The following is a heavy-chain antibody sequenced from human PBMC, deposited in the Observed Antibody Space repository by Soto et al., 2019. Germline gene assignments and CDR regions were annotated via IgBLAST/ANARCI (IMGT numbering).Heavy chain of an antibody. CDR3: ATDWGRD. V-gene: IGHV3-15*01. CDR2: IKRLSNGGIT. J-gene: IGHJ4*02. D-gene: IGHD3-16*01. CDR1: GGSISSDG. Sequence: VQLQESGPGLVKSSQTLSLTCTVSGGSISSDGNYWSWVRQAPGKGLEWVGRIKRLSNGGITEYAAPVKGRFSISRDDSKTTVHLQMDSLKTEDTAVYYCATDWGRDWGQGTLVTVSS.